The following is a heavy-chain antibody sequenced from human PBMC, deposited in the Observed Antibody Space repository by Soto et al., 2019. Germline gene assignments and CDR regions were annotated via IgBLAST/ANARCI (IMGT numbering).Heavy chain of an antibody. CDR2: ISYDGTDT. Sequence: QVQLVESGGGVVQPGRSLRLSCAASGFTFNNYGMHWVRQAPGKGLEWVALISYDGTDTFYADSVKGRFTIFRDNSKNPLYLQMNSLTAEDTAVYYCAKNNQLGFGELSAWFEYWGQGTLVTVSS. D-gene: IGHD3-10*01. J-gene: IGHJ4*02. CDR3: AKNNQLGFGELSAWFEY. V-gene: IGHV3-30*18. CDR1: GFTFNNYG.